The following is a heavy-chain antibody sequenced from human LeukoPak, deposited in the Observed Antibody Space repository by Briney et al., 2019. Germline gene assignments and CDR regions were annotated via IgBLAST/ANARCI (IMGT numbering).Heavy chain of an antibody. J-gene: IGHJ3*02. D-gene: IGHD1-7*01. CDR1: GFTFSSYG. CDR3: AKRQDNWNLDAFDI. V-gene: IGHV3-30*02. Sequence: GGSLRLSCAASGFTFSSYGMHWVRQAPGKGLEWVTFIQYDGSNKYYADSVKGRFTISRDNSKNTLYLQMNSLRVEDTAVYYCAKRQDNWNLDAFDIWGQGTMVTVSS. CDR2: IQYDGSNK.